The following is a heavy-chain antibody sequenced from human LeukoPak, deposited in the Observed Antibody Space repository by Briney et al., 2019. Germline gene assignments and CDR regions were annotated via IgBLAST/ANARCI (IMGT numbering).Heavy chain of an antibody. Sequence: PSETLSLTCTVSGGSISSYYWSWIRQPPGKGLEWIGYIYYSGSTYYNPSLKSRVTISVDTSKNQFSLKLSSVTAADTAVYYCARDRGGYQLSSSWFDPWGQGTLVTVSS. CDR3: ARDRGGYQLSSSWFDP. CDR1: GGSISSYY. J-gene: IGHJ5*02. CDR2: IYYSGST. V-gene: IGHV4-30-4*01. D-gene: IGHD2-2*01.